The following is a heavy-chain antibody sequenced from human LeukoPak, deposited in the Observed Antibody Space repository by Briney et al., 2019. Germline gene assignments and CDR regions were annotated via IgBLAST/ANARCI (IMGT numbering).Heavy chain of an antibody. CDR1: GGSISSYY. J-gene: IGHJ3*02. Sequence: PSETLSLTGTVSGGSISSYYWSWLRQPPGKGLGWIAYIYYSGSTNHNPSLKSRVTISIDTSKNQFSLKLNSVTAADTAVYYCARGLSRQSAFDIWGQGTMVTVSS. CDR2: IYYSGST. CDR3: ARGLSRQSAFDI. V-gene: IGHV4-59*01. D-gene: IGHD4-11*01.